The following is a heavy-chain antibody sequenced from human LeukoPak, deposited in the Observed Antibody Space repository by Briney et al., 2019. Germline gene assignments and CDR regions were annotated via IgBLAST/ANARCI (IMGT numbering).Heavy chain of an antibody. V-gene: IGHV4-38-2*01. J-gene: IGHJ4*02. CDR1: GYSISSACY. CDR3: ARGPYGSGSYPYYFDY. Sequence: SETLSLTCGVSGYSISSACYWGWIRQPPGKRLEWIGSIYHRGSIYSNPSLKSRVTISVDTSKNQFSLKLTSMTAADTAVYFCARGPYGSGSYPYYFDYWGQGTLVTVS. CDR2: IYHRGSI. D-gene: IGHD3-10*01.